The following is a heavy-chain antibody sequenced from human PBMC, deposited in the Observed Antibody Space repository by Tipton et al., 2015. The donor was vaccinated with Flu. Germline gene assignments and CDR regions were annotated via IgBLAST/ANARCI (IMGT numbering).Heavy chain of an antibody. J-gene: IGHJ4*02. CDR2: IHSSASP. Sequence: TLSLTCTVSGGSISGFWWNWIRRPAGKGLEWIGHIHSSASPAYNPSLKSRVTMSVDMSKNQFSLRLSSATAEDTAVYYCAGGVGNSWYTTNWGQGVLVTVAS. V-gene: IGHV4-4*07. CDR3: AGGVGNSWYTTN. CDR1: GGSISGFW. D-gene: IGHD2-2*02.